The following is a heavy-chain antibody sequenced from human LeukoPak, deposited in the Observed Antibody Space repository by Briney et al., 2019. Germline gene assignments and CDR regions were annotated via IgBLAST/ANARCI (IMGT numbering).Heavy chain of an antibody. CDR3: ARESDYDSSGYPTVPFDY. V-gene: IGHV1-46*03. CDR2: INPSGGST. Sequence: ASVTVSCKASGYTFTSYYMHWVRQPPGQGLEWMGIINPSGGSTSYAQKFQGRVTTTRDTSTRTVYMELSSLRSEDTAVYDCARESDYDSSGYPTVPFDYWGQGTLVTVSS. J-gene: IGHJ4*02. D-gene: IGHD3-22*01. CDR1: GYTFTSYY.